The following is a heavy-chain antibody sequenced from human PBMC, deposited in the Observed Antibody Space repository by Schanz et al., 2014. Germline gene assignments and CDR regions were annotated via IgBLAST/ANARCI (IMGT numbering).Heavy chain of an antibody. CDR2: ISGSGGST. V-gene: IGHV3-23*01. Sequence: EVQLLESGGGLIQPGGSLRLSCAASGFIFGSSVMAWVRQAPGKGLEWVSAISGSGGSTYYADSVKGRFTISRDNSKNTLYLQMSSLRAEDTAVYYCAKSQGSSFDSWGQGTLVTASS. J-gene: IGHJ4*02. D-gene: IGHD6-13*01. CDR3: AKSQGSSFDS. CDR1: GFIFGSSV.